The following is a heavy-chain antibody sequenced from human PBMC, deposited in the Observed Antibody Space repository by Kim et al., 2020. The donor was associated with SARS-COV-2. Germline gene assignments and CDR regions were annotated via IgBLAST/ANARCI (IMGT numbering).Heavy chain of an antibody. CDR2: IKQDGNQK. CDR3: AREGDLYSRGKEACDI. CDR1: GCTFSSYW. V-gene: IGHV3-7*01. J-gene: IGHJ3*02. Sequence: GGSLRLSCAASGCTFSSYWMTWVRQAPGKGLEWVANIKQDGNQKYYVDSVKGRFTIARDNAKNSLYMQMNSLRAEDTAVYYGAREGDLYSRGKEACDIWG. D-gene: IGHD6-13*01.